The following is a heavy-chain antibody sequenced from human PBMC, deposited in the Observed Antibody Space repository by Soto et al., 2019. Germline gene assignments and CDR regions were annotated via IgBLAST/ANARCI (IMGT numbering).Heavy chain of an antibody. D-gene: IGHD2-21*02. J-gene: IGHJ6*02. CDR1: GGTFSSYT. Sequence: QVQLVQSGAEVKKPGSSVKVSCKASGGTFSSYTISWVRHAPGQGLEWMGGIIAILGIANYPQKFQGRVTITADKSTSTAYMEQSSLRSEDTAVYYCAREPSIPAYCGGDGYDPNYYDGMDVWGQGTTVTVSS. CDR2: IIAILGIA. V-gene: IGHV1-69*08. CDR3: AREPSIPAYCGGDGYDPNYYDGMDV.